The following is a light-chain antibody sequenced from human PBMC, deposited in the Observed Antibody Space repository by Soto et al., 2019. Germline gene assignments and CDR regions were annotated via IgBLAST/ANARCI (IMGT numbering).Light chain of an antibody. V-gene: IGLV2-14*03. CDR3: TSWTTSTTMI. CDR2: DVN. Sequence: QSALTHPASVSGSPGQSITISCTGTRSDIGAYNCVSWYQQHPGEVPKLILYDVNVRPSGVSNRFSGSKSGNTASLTISGLQAEYEADYYCTSWTTSTTMIFGGGTKLTVL. J-gene: IGLJ2*01. CDR1: RSDIGAYNC.